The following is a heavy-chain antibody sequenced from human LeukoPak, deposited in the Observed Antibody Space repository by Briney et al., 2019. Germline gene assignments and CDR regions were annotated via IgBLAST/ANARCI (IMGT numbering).Heavy chain of an antibody. Sequence: GRSLRLSCAASGFTFDDYAMHWVRQAPGKGLEGVSGISWNSGSIVYADSVKGRFTISRDNAKNSLYLQMNSLRAEDTALYYCAKDIGPDHYSSYYYYYGMDVWGQGTTVTVSS. CDR1: GFTFDDYA. CDR3: AKDIGPDHYSSYYYYYGMDV. CDR2: ISWNSGSI. D-gene: IGHD6-13*01. V-gene: IGHV3-9*01. J-gene: IGHJ6*02.